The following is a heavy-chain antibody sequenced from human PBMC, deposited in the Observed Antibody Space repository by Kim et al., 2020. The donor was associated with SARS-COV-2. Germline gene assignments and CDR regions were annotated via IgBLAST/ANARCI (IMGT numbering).Heavy chain of an antibody. D-gene: IGHD6-13*01. CDR3: ARDRRGGAAAGIYYDY. J-gene: IGHJ4*02. V-gene: IGHV1-46*01. CDR1: GYTFTSYY. CDR2: INPSGGST. Sequence: ASVKVSCKASGYTFTSYYMHWVRQAPGQGLEWMGIINPSGGSTSYAQKFQGRVTMTRDTSTSTVYMELSSLRSEDTAVYYCARDRRGGAAAGIYYDYWGQGTLVTVSS.